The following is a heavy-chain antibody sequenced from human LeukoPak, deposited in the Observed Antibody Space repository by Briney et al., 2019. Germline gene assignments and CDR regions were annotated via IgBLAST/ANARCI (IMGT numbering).Heavy chain of an antibody. J-gene: IGHJ6*02. D-gene: IGHD3-3*01. CDR1: GYTFTTYA. Sequence: GASVKVSCKASGYTFTTYAMHWVRQAPGQRVEWMGWINVGNGNTKFSQKFQGRFTISRDTSASAAYMELSSLRSEDTAVYYCARERLDDLYYYYGMDVWGQGTTVTVSS. V-gene: IGHV1-3*01. CDR3: ARERLDDLYYYYGMDV. CDR2: INVGNGNT.